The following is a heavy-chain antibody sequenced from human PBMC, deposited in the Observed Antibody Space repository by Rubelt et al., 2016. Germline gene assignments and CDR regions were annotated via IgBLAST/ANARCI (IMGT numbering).Heavy chain of an antibody. CDR3: ARGYCSSANCLFNWFDP. D-gene: IGHD2-2*01. Sequence: QVQLVQSGAEVKKPGASVKVSCKASGYTFTTYGISWVRQAPGQGLEWMGWIRTYHGNTNYAQKSQGRVTMTTDTSTSTAYMELRILRSDDTAMYFCARGYCSSANCLFNWFDPWGQGTLVTVSS. J-gene: IGHJ5*02. CDR2: IRTYHGNT. V-gene: IGHV1-18*01. CDR1: GYTFTTYG.